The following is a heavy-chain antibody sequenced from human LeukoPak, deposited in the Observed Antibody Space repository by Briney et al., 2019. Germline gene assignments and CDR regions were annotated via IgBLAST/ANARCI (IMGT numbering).Heavy chain of an antibody. J-gene: IGHJ4*02. D-gene: IGHD1-26*01. CDR2: MNPNTANT. CDR3: ARGEYSGSYYYFAY. CDR1: GYTFTSYD. Sequence: ASVKVSCKASGYTFTSYDTNWVRQAPAQGLEWMGWMNPNTANTGYAQKFQGRVTITRNTFISTSYMELNSLRSEDTAVYYCARGEYSGSYYYFAYWGQGTLVTVSS. V-gene: IGHV1-8*01.